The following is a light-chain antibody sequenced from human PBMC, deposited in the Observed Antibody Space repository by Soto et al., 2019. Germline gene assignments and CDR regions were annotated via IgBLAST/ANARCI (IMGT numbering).Light chain of an antibody. CDR1: SSDVGGYDY. CDR3: SLYASGGTLF. Sequence: QSALTQPASVSGSPGQSITISCAGTSSDVGGYDYVSWYQQYPGKPPQLMIHDVSDRPSGVSNRFSGSKPGSTASLSISGLQAQDEFAYYCSLYASGGTLFFVGGIKVTVL. J-gene: IGLJ2*01. V-gene: IGLV2-14*03. CDR2: DVS.